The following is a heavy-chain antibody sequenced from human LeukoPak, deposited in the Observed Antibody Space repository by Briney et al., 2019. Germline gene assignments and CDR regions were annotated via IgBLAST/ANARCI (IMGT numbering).Heavy chain of an antibody. CDR1: GFTFSSYS. CDR2: ISSSSSDI. V-gene: IGHV3-21*01. D-gene: IGHD6-19*01. CDR3: ASIAVAVEVY. Sequence: NPGGCLRLSCAASGFTFSSYSMNWVRQAPGKGLEWVSSISSSSSDIYYADSVKGRFTISRDNAKNSLYLQMNSLRAEDTAVYYCASIAVAVEVYWGQGTLVTVSS. J-gene: IGHJ4*02.